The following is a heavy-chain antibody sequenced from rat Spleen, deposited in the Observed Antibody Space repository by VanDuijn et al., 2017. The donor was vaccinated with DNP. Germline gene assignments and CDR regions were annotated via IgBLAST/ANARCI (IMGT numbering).Heavy chain of an antibody. V-gene: IGHV5-29*01. CDR3: ASQLFDY. J-gene: IGHJ2*01. CDR2: ISYDGSGT. CDR1: GFTLSNYG. Sequence: EVQLVESGGGLVQPGRSLKLSCAASGFTLSNYGMAWVRQAPTKGLEWVATISYDGSGTYYRDSVKGRFTVSRDNAKSTLYLQMDSLRSEDTATYYCASQLFDYWGQGVMVTVSS.